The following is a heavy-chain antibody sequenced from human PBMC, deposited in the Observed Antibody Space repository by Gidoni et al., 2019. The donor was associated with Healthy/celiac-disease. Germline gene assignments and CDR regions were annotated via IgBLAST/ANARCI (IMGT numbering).Heavy chain of an antibody. CDR1: GGPFSSYA. Sequence: QVQLVQSGAEVKKPGSAVKVSCKAAGGPFSSYAISWVRQAPGQGLEWMGGMIPIFGTANYAQKFQGRVTITADESTSTAYMELSSLRSEDTAVYYCARNYYDRSGYYYYWFDPWGQGTLVTVSS. CDR2: MIPIFGTA. V-gene: IGHV1-69*01. CDR3: ARNYYDRSGYYYYWFDP. D-gene: IGHD3-22*01. J-gene: IGHJ5*02.